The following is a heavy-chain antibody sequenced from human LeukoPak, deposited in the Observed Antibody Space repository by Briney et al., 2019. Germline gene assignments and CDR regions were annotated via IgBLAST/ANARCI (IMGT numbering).Heavy chain of an antibody. CDR2: INPNSGGT. Sequence: VASVKVSCKASGYTFTGYYMHWVRQAPGQGLEWMGWINPNSGGTNYAQKFQGRVTMTRDTSISTAYMELSRLRSDDTAVYYCARLPGYSSGFDPWGQGTLVTVSS. CDR1: GYTFTGYY. J-gene: IGHJ5*02. V-gene: IGHV1-2*02. D-gene: IGHD6-19*01. CDR3: ARLPGYSSGFDP.